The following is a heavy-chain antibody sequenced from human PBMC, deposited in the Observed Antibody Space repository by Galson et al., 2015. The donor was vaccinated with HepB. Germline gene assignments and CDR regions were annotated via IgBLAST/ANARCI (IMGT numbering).Heavy chain of an antibody. CDR2: IKSTTDGGTT. D-gene: IGHD5-12*01. CDR1: GFSFSNAY. J-gene: IGHJ1*01. CDR3: TTPLRGYSAYELAY. V-gene: IGHV3-15*07. Sequence: SLRLSCAASGFSFSNAYMNWVRQAPGQGPEWVGLIKSTTDGGTTDYAAPVKGRFTISRDDSKNTLYLQINSLKTEDTAVYYCTTPLRGYSAYELAYWGQGTLVTVSS.